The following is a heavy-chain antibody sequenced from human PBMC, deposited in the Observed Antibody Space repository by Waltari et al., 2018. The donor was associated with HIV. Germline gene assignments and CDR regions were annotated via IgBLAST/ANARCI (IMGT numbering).Heavy chain of an antibody. Sequence: QVQLVQSGDEVKKPGASMKVSCKASGYTFNRFGIAWLRQSPGQGLEFMGWISTYTGEAKFAQKLQGRVTMTRDTSTSTGFLELRSLRSDDTAVYYCARVDTTSYYDFWKGTLFYYYMDVWGKGTTVTVSS. CDR3: ARVDTTSYYDFWKGTLFYYYMDV. D-gene: IGHD3-3*01. V-gene: IGHV1-18*01. CDR1: GYTFNRFG. J-gene: IGHJ6*03. CDR2: ISTYTGEA.